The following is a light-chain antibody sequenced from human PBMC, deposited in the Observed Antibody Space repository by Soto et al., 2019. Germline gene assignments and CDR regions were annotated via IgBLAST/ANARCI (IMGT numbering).Light chain of an antibody. Sequence: DFQMTHSPSALSASVGDRFTIILLASQSISGRLAWYQQKPGRAPKLLIYDASTLESGVPSRFSGSGSGTEFILTISSLRSDDFATYYCQQYNSYSVTFGGGTKVDI. J-gene: IGKJ4*01. CDR1: QSISGR. CDR2: DAS. V-gene: IGKV1-5*02. CDR3: QQYNSYSVT.